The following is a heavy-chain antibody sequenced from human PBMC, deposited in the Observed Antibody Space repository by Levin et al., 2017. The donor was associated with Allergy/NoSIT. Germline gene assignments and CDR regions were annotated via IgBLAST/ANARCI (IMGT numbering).Heavy chain of an antibody. V-gene: IGHV3-74*01. CDR2: INSNGSTT. J-gene: IGHJ4*02. Sequence: GGSLRLSCAASGFTFSTYWMHWVRQAPGMGLVWVSRINSNGSTTNNADSVKGRFTISRDNAKNTLYLQMNSLRAEDTAVYYCARERGDYWGQGTLVTVSS. CDR3: ARERGDY. CDR1: GFTFSTYW.